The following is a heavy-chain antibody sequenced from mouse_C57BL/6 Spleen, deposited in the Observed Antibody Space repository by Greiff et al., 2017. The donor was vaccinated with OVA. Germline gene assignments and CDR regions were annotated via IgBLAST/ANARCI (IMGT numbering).Heavy chain of an antibody. V-gene: IGHV3-8*01. J-gene: IGHJ1*03. CDR1: GYSITSDY. D-gene: IGHD1-1*01. CDR3: ARKDYGSSYDWYFDV. CDR2: ISYSGST. Sequence: EVKLMESGPGLAKPSQTLSLTCSVTGYSITSDYWNWIRKFPGNKLEYMGYISYSGSTYYNPSLKSRISITRDTSKNQYYLQLNSVTTEDTATYYCARKDYGSSYDWYFDVWGTGTTVTVSS.